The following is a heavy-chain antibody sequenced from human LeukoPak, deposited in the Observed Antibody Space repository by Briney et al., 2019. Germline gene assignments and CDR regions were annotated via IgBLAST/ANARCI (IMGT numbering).Heavy chain of an antibody. Sequence: GGSLRLSCAASRFTFSSYALSWVRQAPGKGLEWVSGILDSGYSTYYANSVKGRFTTSRDNSNNTLYLQMNSLRAEDTAVYYCAKLGGHPLHNYYVGVWGKGTTVAVSS. D-gene: IGHD3-16*01. CDR1: RFTFSSYA. CDR2: ILDSGYST. V-gene: IGHV3-23*01. CDR3: AKLGGHPLHNYYVGV. J-gene: IGHJ6*03.